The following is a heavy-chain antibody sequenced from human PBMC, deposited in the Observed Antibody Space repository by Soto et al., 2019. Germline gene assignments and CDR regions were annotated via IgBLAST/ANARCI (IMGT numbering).Heavy chain of an antibody. Sequence: LRLSCSASGFTFSSYAMHWVRQAPGKGLEYVSGVRGNGDPPFYADSVKGRFTISRDNSKNTLYLQMSSLSADDTAVYYCVKSRGGNNFDFFDWGQGALVTVS. CDR3: VKSRGGNNFDFFD. CDR2: VRGNGDPP. CDR1: GFTFSSYA. V-gene: IGHV3-64D*06. D-gene: IGHD5-12*01. J-gene: IGHJ4*02.